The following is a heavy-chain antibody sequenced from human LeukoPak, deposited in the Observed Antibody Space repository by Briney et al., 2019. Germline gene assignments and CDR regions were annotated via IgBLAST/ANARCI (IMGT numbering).Heavy chain of an antibody. CDR1: GGSMSGYY. CDR3: ARRARATVRGDYFDY. Sequence: SETLSLTCTLSGGSMSGYYWTWIRQPPGRGVEWMGYIYYTGNTNYNPSLKSRVTISADTSKNQFSLKLNPVTAADTAVYYCARRARATVRGDYFDYWGQGNLVTVSS. J-gene: IGHJ4*02. CDR2: IYYTGNT. D-gene: IGHD3-10*01. V-gene: IGHV4-59*08.